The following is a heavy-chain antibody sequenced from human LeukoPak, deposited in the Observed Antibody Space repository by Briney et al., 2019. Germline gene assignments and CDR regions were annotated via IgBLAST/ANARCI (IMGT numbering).Heavy chain of an antibody. V-gene: IGHV3-7*04. CDR2: VKQDGSEK. J-gene: IGHJ4*02. D-gene: IGHD6-19*01. CDR1: GFTFSSYW. CDR3: ARDGSGWSAY. Sequence: PGGSLRLSCAGSGFTFSSYWMSWLRQAPGKGLEWVANVKQDGSEKYSVDSVKGRFTISRDNAKTSLYLQMNSLRAEDTAVYYCARDGSGWSAYWGQGTLVTVSS.